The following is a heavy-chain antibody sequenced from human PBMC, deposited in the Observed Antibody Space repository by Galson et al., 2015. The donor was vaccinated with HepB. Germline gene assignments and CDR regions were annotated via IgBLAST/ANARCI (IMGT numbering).Heavy chain of an antibody. CDR3: AKPIDLAVAGPDY. D-gene: IGHD6-19*01. J-gene: IGHJ4*02. CDR2: ISGSGGST. CDR1: GFTFSSYA. Sequence: SLRLSCAASGFTFSSYATSWVRQAPGKGLEWVSAISGSGGSTYYADSVKGRFTISRDNSKNTLYLQMNSLRAEDTAVYYCAKPIDLAVAGPDYWGQGTLVTVSS. V-gene: IGHV3-23*01.